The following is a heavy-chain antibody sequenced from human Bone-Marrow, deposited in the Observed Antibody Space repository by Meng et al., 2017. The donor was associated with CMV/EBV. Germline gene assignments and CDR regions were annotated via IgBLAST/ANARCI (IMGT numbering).Heavy chain of an antibody. D-gene: IGHD3-3*01. J-gene: IGHJ6*02. Sequence: GESLKISCAASGFTFNSYNINWVRQAPGKGLEWVSSISSSSNYIYYADSVKGRFTISRDNAKNSVFLQMNSLRAEDTAVYYCARGYYDFWSGYYTNYYYYGMDVWGQGTTVTVSS. CDR1: GFTFNSYN. CDR3: ARGYYDFWSGYYTNYYYYGMDV. CDR2: ISSSSNYI. V-gene: IGHV3-21*01.